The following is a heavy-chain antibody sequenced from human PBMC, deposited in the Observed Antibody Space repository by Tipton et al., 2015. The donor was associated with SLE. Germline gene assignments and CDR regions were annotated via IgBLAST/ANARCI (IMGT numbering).Heavy chain of an antibody. Sequence: LRLSCTVSGASVSSSFHQWSWIRQHPGKGLEWIGQTNPSGNTNYNPSLKSRVTISVDTSNNQLSLKLTSVTAADTAVYYCARGAKERITLVRVRPYYFDYWGQGSLVTVSS. D-gene: IGHD3-10*01. V-gene: IGHV4-31*02. J-gene: IGHJ4*01. CDR2: TNPSGNT. CDR1: GASVSSSFHQ. CDR3: ARGAKERITLVRVRPYYFDY.